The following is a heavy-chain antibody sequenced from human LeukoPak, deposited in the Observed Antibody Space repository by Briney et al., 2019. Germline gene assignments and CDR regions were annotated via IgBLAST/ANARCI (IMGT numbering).Heavy chain of an antibody. CDR1: GGSNSSYY. CDR2: IYTGGST. CDR3: ARCAGGSCYYFDY. V-gene: IGHV4-4*07. J-gene: IGHJ4*02. Sequence: SETLSLTCTVSGGSNSSYYWSWIRQPAGKGLEWIGRIYTGGSTNYNPSLKSRVTMSVDTSKNQFSLKLSSVTAADMAVYYCARCAGGSCYYFDYWGQGTLVTVSS. D-gene: IGHD2-15*01.